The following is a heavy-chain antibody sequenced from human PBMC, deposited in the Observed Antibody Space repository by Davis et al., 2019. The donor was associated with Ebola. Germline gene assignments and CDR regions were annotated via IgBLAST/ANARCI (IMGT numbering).Heavy chain of an antibody. V-gene: IGHV4-34*01. Sequence: SETLSLTCAVYGGSFSGYYWSWIRQPPGKGLEWIGEINHSGSTNYNPSLKSRVTISVDTSKNQFSLKLSSVTAADTAVYYCARALAVRGWYEYWGQGTLVTVSS. D-gene: IGHD6-19*01. J-gene: IGHJ4*02. CDR1: GGSFSGYY. CDR2: INHSGST. CDR3: ARALAVRGWYEY.